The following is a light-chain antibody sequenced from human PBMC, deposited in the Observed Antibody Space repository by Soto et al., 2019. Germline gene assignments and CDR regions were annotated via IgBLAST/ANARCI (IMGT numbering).Light chain of an antibody. V-gene: IGLV1-47*01. CDR2: KNN. CDR3: AAWDESLTIYV. Sequence: QSVLTQPPSASGTPGQRVTLSCSGSSSKIGSNFVYWYQQLPGTAPKLLIYKNNQRPSGVPDRFTGSKSGTSASLTISGLRSEDEADYYCAAWDESLTIYVFGTGTKVTVL. CDR1: SSKIGSNF. J-gene: IGLJ1*01.